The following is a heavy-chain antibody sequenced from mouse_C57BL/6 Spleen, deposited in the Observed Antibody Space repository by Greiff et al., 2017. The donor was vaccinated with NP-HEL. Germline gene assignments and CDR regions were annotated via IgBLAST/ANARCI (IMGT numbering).Heavy chain of an antibody. CDR1: GYTFTSYD. D-gene: IGHD2-4*01. CDR3: ARSIYYDYSYAMDY. J-gene: IGHJ4*01. Sequence: QVQLKESGPELVKPGASVKLSCKASGYTFTSYDINWVKQRPGQGLEWIGWIYPRDGSTKYNEKFKGKATLTVDTSSSTAYMELHSLTSEDSAVYFCARSIYYDYSYAMDYWGQGTSVTVSS. V-gene: IGHV1-85*01. CDR2: IYPRDGST.